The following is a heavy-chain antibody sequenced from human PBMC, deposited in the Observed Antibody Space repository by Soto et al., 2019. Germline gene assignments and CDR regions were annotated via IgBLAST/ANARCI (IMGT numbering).Heavy chain of an antibody. CDR1: RFAFENYY. CDR2: ISENSYHT. Sequence: QVKLVESGGGVVEPGGSLRLSCAVSRFAFENYYMSWIRLAPGKGLEWLSDISENSYHTNIADSIKGRFTISRDNAKKSLYLQMDGLRVEDTAVYYCARRYSAQDHWGRGTLVIVS. V-gene: IGHV3-11*05. D-gene: IGHD5-18*01. CDR3: ARRYSAQDH. J-gene: IGHJ4*02.